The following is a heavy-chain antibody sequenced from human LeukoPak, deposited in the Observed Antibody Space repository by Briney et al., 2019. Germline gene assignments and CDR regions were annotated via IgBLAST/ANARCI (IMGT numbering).Heavy chain of an antibody. Sequence: PSETLSLTCTVSGGSISSYYWSWIRQPPGKGLEWIGYIYYTGSTDYNPSLKSRVAISVDTSKNQFSLKLSSVTAADTAVYYCARGSKAAPGTFDYWGQGSLVTVSS. V-gene: IGHV4-59*01. CDR3: ARGSKAAPGTFDY. CDR1: GGSISSYY. J-gene: IGHJ4*02. D-gene: IGHD6-13*01. CDR2: IYYTGST.